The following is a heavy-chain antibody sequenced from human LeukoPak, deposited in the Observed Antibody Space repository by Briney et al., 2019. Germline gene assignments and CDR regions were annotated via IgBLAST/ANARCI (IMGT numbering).Heavy chain of an antibody. CDR1: GYTFTGYY. Sequence: ASVTVSCKASGYTFTGYYMHWVRQAPGQGLEWMGWINPNSGGTNYAQKFQGRVTMTRDTSISTAYMEPSRLRSDDTAVYYCARVANGDYAVYCFDYWGQGTLVTVSS. J-gene: IGHJ4*02. V-gene: IGHV1-2*02. CDR2: INPNSGGT. CDR3: ARVANGDYAVYCFDY. D-gene: IGHD4-17*01.